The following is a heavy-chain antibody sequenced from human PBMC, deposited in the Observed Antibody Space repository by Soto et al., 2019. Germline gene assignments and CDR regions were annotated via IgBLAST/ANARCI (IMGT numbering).Heavy chain of an antibody. CDR2: IFSDSDT. CDR1: GFTVSSNY. CDR3: ARRSSWFDY. J-gene: IGHJ4*02. Sequence: PGGSLRLSCAASGFTVSSNYMSWVRQAPGKGLESVSVIFSDSDTYYADSVKGRFTISRDNAKNTLYLQMNSLRAEDTAVYYCARRSSWFDYWGQGTLVTVSS. D-gene: IGHD6-13*01. V-gene: IGHV3-66*01.